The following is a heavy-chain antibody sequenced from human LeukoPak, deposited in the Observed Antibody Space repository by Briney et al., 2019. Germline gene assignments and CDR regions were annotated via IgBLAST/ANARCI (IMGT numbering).Heavy chain of an antibody. Sequence: GGSLRLSCAATGFTFSDYYMSSIRQARGKGLEWVSYISSSGSTIYYADSVKGRFTISRDNAKNSLYLQMNSLRAEDTAVYYCAREFSCIAARGCYYFDYWGQGTLVTVSS. V-gene: IGHV3-11*01. CDR1: GFTFSDYY. CDR2: ISSSGSTI. J-gene: IGHJ4*02. D-gene: IGHD6-6*01. CDR3: AREFSCIAARGCYYFDY.